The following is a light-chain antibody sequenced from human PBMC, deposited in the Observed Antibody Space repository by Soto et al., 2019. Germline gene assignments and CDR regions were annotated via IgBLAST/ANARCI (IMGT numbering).Light chain of an antibody. Sequence: DIQMTQSPSSLSASVGDRVTITCQASQDISNYLNWYQQKPGKAPKLLIYDASNLETGVPSRFSGSGSGTDFTFTISSLQPEDIATYYCQQFRAFDPGTKVDIK. CDR3: QQFRA. V-gene: IGKV1-33*01. CDR1: QDISNY. J-gene: IGKJ3*01. CDR2: DAS.